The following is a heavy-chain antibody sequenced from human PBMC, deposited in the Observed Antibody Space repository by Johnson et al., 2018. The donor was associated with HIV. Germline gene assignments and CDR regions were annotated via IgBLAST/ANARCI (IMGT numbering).Heavy chain of an antibody. J-gene: IGHJ3*02. D-gene: IGHD3-22*01. CDR3: AKDLDSSGYYSLTDAFDI. Sequence: VQLVESGGGLVQPGRSLRLSCAASGFTFHDYGMHWVRQAPGKGLEWVSGISWNSGTIDYADSVKGRFTISRDNSKNTLYLQMNSLRAEDTAVYYCAKDLDSSGYYSLTDAFDIWGQGTMVTVSS. V-gene: IGHV3-9*01. CDR2: ISWNSGTI. CDR1: GFTFHDYG.